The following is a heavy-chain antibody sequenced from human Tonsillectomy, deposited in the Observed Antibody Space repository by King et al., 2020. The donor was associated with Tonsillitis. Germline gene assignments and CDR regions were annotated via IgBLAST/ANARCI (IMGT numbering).Heavy chain of an antibody. CDR2: IHRDGTYT. Sequence: HVQLVESGGGLVKPGGSLRLSCAASGFTFSDFYMNWIRQAPGKGLEWLSYIHRDGTYTNYADSVKGRFTVSRDNAKNSLYLEMNSLRAEDTAVYYCARVQIPIGRGGNFDYWGQGTLVTVSS. D-gene: IGHD3-10*01. CDR3: ARVQIPIGRGGNFDY. J-gene: IGHJ4*02. CDR1: GFTFSDFY. V-gene: IGHV3-11*06.